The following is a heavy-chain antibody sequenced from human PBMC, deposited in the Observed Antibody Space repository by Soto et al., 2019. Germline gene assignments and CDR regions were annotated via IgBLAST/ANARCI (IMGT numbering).Heavy chain of an antibody. V-gene: IGHV4-4*07. D-gene: IGHD3-10*01. CDR3: ARCLTGNNMVRRVMESWDASDI. J-gene: IGHJ3*02. CDR1: GGSISSDY. CDR2: IYTSGST. Sequence: SETLSLTCTVSGGSISSDYWSWLRQPAGKGLGWIGRIYTSGSTNYNPCLKSRVTMSVDTAKNQFSLRLSSVTAADTAVYYCARCLTGNNMVRRVMESWDASDIWGQGTMVTVSS.